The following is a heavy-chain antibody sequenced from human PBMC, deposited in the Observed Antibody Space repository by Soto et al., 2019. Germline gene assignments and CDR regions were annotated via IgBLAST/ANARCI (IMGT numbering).Heavy chain of an antibody. V-gene: IGHV4-30-4*01. J-gene: IGHJ4*02. CDR2: IYYSGST. Sequence: TLSLTCTVSGGSISSGDYYWSWIRQPPGKGLEWIGYIYYSGSTYYNPSLKSRVTISVDTSKNQFSLKLSSVTAADTAVYYCAITKRGYSYGYEAGFDYWGQGTLVTVSS. D-gene: IGHD5-18*01. CDR3: AITKRGYSYGYEAGFDY. CDR1: GGSISSGDYY.